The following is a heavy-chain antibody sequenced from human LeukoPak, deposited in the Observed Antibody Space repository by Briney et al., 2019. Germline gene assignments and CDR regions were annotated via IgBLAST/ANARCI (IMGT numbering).Heavy chain of an antibody. J-gene: IGHJ3*02. CDR3: ARVDSSGYYSHDAFDI. Sequence: PSETLSLTCTVSGGSISSYYWSWLRQPAGKGLEWIGRIYTSGSTNYNPSLKSRVTVSVDTSKNQFSLKLSSVTAADTAVYYCARVDSSGYYSHDAFDIWGQGTMVTVSS. CDR2: IYTSGST. D-gene: IGHD3-22*01. CDR1: GGSISSYY. V-gene: IGHV4-4*07.